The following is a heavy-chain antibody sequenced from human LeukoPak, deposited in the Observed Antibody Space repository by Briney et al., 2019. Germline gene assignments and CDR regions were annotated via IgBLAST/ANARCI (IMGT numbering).Heavy chain of an antibody. Sequence: GGSLRLSCAASGFTFSSYAMSWVRQAPGKGLEWVSAISGSGGSTYYADSVKGRFTISRDNSKNTLYLQMNSLRAEDTAVYYCAKSVGTTVTPLNFDYWGQGTWSPSPQ. J-gene: IGHJ4*02. D-gene: IGHD4-17*01. CDR2: ISGSGGST. CDR3: AKSVGTTVTPLNFDY. CDR1: GFTFSSYA. V-gene: IGHV3-23*01.